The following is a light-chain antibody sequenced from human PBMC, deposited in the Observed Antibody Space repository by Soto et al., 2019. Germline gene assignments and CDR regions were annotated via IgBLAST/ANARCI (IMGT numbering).Light chain of an antibody. Sequence: QAVVTQPPSVSGAPGQRVTISCTGSSSNFGAGYEVHWYKQLPGTATTLVIFNNLNRPSGVPERFSGSKSGTSASLVISGLQAEDEADYYCQSFDSSLRAYVFGSGTKLTVL. CDR3: QSFDSSLRAYV. CDR2: NNL. V-gene: IGLV1-40*01. CDR1: SSNFGAGYE. J-gene: IGLJ1*01.